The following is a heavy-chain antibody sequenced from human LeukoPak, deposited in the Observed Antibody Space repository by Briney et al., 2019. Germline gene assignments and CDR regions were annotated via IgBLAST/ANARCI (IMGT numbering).Heavy chain of an antibody. J-gene: IGHJ4*02. CDR3: ARDSILTGWDY. V-gene: IGHV1-8*02. CDR1: GYTFTFYG. CDR2: MNPNSGNT. D-gene: IGHD3-9*01. Sequence: ASVKVSCKASGYTFTFYGINWVRQATGQGLEWMGWMNPNSGNTGYAQKFQGRVTMTRNTSISTAYMELSSLRSEDTAVYYCARDSILTGWDYWGQGTLVTVSS.